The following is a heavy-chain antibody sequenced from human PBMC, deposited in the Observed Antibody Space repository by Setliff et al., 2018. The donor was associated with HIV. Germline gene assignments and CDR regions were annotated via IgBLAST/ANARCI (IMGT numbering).Heavy chain of an antibody. Sequence: GGSLRLSCVVSGFTFDDYGMSWVRQAPGKGLEWVSSISGNSRYIYYAHSVRGRFTISRDNAENSLFLQMNSLRAEDTAVYYCARAPSGMTPFAHFDYWGQGTLVTVSS. CDR1: GFTFDDYG. CDR3: ARAPSGMTPFAHFDY. V-gene: IGHV3-21*01. D-gene: IGHD6-25*01. CDR2: ISGNSRYI. J-gene: IGHJ4*02.